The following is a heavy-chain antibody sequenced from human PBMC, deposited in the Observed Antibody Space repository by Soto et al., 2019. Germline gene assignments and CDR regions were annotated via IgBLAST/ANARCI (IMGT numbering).Heavy chain of an antibody. J-gene: IGHJ4*02. CDR3: ARDSFAYFDS. Sequence: GSVKVCFKASGYPFTGYYMHLVRQAPGQGLEWMGWINPNSGGTNYSQKFQGRVTMTRDTSISTVYMELSRPRSDDTAVYYCARDSFAYFDSWGQGTLVTVSS. CDR2: INPNSGGT. CDR1: GYPFTGYY. V-gene: IGHV1-2*02. D-gene: IGHD2-21*01.